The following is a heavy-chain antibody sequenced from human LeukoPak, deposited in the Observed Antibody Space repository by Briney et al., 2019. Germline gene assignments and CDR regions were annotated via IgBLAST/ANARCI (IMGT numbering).Heavy chain of an antibody. CDR2: IKSKTDGGTT. CDR1: GFTFSNAW. J-gene: IGHJ6*04. Sequence: PGGSLRLSCAASGFTFSNAWMSWVRQAPGKGLEWVGRIKSKTDGGTTDYAAPVKGRFTISRDDSKNTLYLQMNSLKAEGTAVYYCTTEDTAMVGTYYGMDVWGKGTTVTVSS. V-gene: IGHV3-15*01. D-gene: IGHD5-18*01. CDR3: TTEDTAMVGTYYGMDV.